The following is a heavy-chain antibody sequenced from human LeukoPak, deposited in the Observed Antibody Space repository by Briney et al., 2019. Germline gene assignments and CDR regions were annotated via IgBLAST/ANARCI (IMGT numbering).Heavy chain of an antibody. J-gene: IGHJ4*02. V-gene: IGHV5-51*07. Sequence: GESLKISCKASGYTFTSQWIGWVHQVSGKGLEWVGLIHPGASDIRYSPSFEGRVTLSVDKSISTLYLQWASLQASDTAMYYCARRGGGTDFWGQGTLVTVSS. CDR1: GYTFTSQW. CDR2: IHPGASDI. CDR3: ARRGGGTDF. D-gene: IGHD2-15*01.